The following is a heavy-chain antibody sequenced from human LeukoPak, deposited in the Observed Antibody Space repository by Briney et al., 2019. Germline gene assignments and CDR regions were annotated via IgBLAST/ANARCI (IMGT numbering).Heavy chain of an antibody. J-gene: IGHJ6*02. CDR2: IYYSGST. V-gene: IGHV4-59*08. CDR3: ARNQGIAARPPYYYYYGMDV. Sequence: SETLSPTCTVSGGSISSYYWSWIRQPPGKGLEWIGYIYYSGSTNYNPSLKSRVTISVDTSKNQFSLKLSSVTAAGTAVYYCARNQGIAARPPYYYYYGMDVWGQGTTVTVSS. D-gene: IGHD6-6*01. CDR1: GGSISSYY.